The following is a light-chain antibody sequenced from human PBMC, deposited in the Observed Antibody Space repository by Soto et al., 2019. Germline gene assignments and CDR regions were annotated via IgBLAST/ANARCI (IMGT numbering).Light chain of an antibody. CDR3: QQYNSYSPT. J-gene: IGKJ1*01. CDR2: DAS. Sequence: DIQMTQSPSTLSASVGDRVTITCRASQSISSWLAWYQQKPGKAPKLLIYDASSLVSGVPSRFSGSGSGTEFTLAISSLQPDDFATYYCQQYNSYSPTFGRGTKVEIK. CDR1: QSISSW. V-gene: IGKV1-5*01.